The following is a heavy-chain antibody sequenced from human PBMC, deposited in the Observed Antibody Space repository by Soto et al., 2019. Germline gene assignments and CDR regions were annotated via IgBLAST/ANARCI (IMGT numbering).Heavy chain of an antibody. V-gene: IGHV1-24*01. CDR3: ATSGSMLNYYGSGSYHGYKYYFDY. CDR1: GYTLTELS. D-gene: IGHD3-10*01. Sequence: ASVKVSCKVSGYTLTELSMHWVRQAPGKGLEWMGGFDAEDGETIYAQKFQGRVTMTEDTSTDTAYMELSSLRSEDTAVYYCATSGSMLNYYGSGSYHGYKYYFDYWGQGTLVTVSS. CDR2: FDAEDGET. J-gene: IGHJ4*02.